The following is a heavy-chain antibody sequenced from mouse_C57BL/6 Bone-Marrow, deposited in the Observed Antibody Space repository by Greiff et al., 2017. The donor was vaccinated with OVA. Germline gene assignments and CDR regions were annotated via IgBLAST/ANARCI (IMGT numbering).Heavy chain of an antibody. J-gene: IGHJ3*01. CDR3: ARDYGSSSAWFAY. CDR2: ISSGGSYT. CDR1: GFTFSSYG. V-gene: IGHV5-6*01. D-gene: IGHD1-1*01. Sequence: VQLKESGGDLVKPGGSLKLSCAASGFTFSSYGMSWVRQTPDKRLEWVATISSGGSYTYYPDSVKGRFTISRDNAKNTLYLQMSSLKSEDTTMYCGARDYGSSSAWFAYWGQGTLVTVSA.